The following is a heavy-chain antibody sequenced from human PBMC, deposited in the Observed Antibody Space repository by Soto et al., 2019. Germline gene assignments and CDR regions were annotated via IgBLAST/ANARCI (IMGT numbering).Heavy chain of an antibody. CDR3: AKGGSSTSRPYYFDY. D-gene: IGHD1-26*01. V-gene: IGHV3-23*01. CDR2: ISRSGAST. Sequence: GGSLRLSCAASGFSFSSYAMTWVRQAPGKGLEWVSGISRSGASTFNADSVKGRFTISRDNSKNTLYLQMNSPRADDAAVYYCAKGGSSTSRPYYFDYWGQGTLVTVSS. CDR1: GFSFSSYA. J-gene: IGHJ4*02.